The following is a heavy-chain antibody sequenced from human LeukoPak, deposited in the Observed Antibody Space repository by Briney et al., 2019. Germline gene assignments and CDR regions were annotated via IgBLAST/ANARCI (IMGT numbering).Heavy chain of an antibody. Sequence: GGSLRLSCASTGFTFSSYSMNWVRQAPGKGLEWVSSISGSSGYIYYADSVKGRFTISRDNAKNSLYLQMNSLRAEDTAVYYCAGGPFSSSIDYWGQGTLVTVSS. V-gene: IGHV3-21*01. CDR1: GFTFSSYS. D-gene: IGHD6-19*01. CDR3: AGGPFSSSIDY. J-gene: IGHJ4*02. CDR2: ISGSSGYI.